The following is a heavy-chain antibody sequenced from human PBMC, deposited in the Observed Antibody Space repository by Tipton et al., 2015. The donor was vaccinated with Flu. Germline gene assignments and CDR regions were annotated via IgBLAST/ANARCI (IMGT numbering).Heavy chain of an antibody. V-gene: IGHV1-69-2*01. CDR2: VEPEDGET. CDR1: GYTFTDYY. D-gene: IGHD3-10*01. J-gene: IGHJ6*02. Sequence: QLVQSGAEVKKPGATVKISCKVSGYTFTDYYMHWVQQAPGKGLEWMGLVEPEDGETIYAEKFQGRVTITADESTSTAYMELSSLRSEDTAVYYCARDGNGVRGVIENYYYYYGMDVWGQGTTVTVSS. CDR3: ARDGNGVRGVIENYYYYYGMDV.